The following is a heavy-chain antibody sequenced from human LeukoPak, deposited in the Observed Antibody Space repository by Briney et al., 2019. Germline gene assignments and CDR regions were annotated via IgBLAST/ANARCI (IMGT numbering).Heavy chain of an antibody. J-gene: IGHJ4*02. CDR3: ARSLHRVLGFDY. D-gene: IGHD4/OR15-4a*01. Sequence: SETLSLTSTVSGDSLTISGYYCGSVRQPPGNGLEWIASIYYSGSTYYSPSLKSRVTISVDTSKNQLSLKLNSVTAADAAVYYCARSLHRVLGFDYWGQGTLVTVSS. CDR1: GDSLTISGYY. V-gene: IGHV4-39*01. CDR2: IYYSGST.